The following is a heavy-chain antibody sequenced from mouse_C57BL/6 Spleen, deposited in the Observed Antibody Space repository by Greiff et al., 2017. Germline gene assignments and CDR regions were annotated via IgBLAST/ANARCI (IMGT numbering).Heavy chain of an antibody. D-gene: IGHD2-4*01. CDR1: GYAFSSSW. Sequence: QVQLQQSGPELVKPGASVKISCKASGYAFSSSWMNWVKQRPGKGLEWIGRIYPGDGDTNYNGKFKGKATLTADKSSSTAYMQLSSLTSEDSAVYFCAHDYDGYFDYWGQGTTLTVSS. V-gene: IGHV1-82*01. J-gene: IGHJ2*01. CDR2: IYPGDGDT. CDR3: AHDYDGYFDY.